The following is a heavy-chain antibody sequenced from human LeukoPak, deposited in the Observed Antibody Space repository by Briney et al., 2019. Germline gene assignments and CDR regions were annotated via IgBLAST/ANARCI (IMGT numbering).Heavy chain of an antibody. D-gene: IGHD1-26*01. CDR1: GGTFSSYA. Sequence: SVKVSCKASGGTFSSYAISWVRQAPGQGLEWMGRIIPILGIANYAQKFQGRVTITADKSTSTAYMELSSLRSEDTAVYYCARDLGATTIYYYYGMDVWGQGTTVTISS. CDR3: ARDLGATTIYYYYGMDV. CDR2: IIPILGIA. V-gene: IGHV1-69*04. J-gene: IGHJ6*02.